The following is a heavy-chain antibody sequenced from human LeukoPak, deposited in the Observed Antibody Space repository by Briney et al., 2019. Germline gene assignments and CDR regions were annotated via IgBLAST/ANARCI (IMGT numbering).Heavy chain of an antibody. Sequence: GASVKVSCKASGGTFSSYAISWVRQAPGQGLEWMGWISAYNGNINYAQKLQGRVTMTTDTSTSTAYMELRSLRSDDTAVYYCARYPARYSYGYFYYYYMDVWGKGTTVTISS. CDR3: ARYPARYSYGYFYYYYMDV. J-gene: IGHJ6*03. D-gene: IGHD5-18*01. V-gene: IGHV1-18*01. CDR1: GGTFSSYA. CDR2: ISAYNGNI.